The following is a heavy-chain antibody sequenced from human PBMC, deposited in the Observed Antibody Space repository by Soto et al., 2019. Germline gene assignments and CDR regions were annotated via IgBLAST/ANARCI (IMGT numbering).Heavy chain of an antibody. CDR1: GDSINSGGYY. CDR2: IYYSGNT. Sequence: QLLESGPGLVKPSETLSLTCTVSGDSINSGGYYWGWIRQPPGKGLEWIGSIYYSGNTYYNASLKSRVIISRDTSRNQFSLRLSYVTAADTAVYYCVSRLGYGYAMDVWGQGTAVTVSS. J-gene: IGHJ6*02. V-gene: IGHV4-39*01. D-gene: IGHD5-12*01. CDR3: VSRLGYGYAMDV.